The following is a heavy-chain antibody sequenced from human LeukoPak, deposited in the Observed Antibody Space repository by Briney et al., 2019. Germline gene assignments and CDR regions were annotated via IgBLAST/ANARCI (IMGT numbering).Heavy chain of an antibody. CDR2: ISSSSSYI. D-gene: IGHD4-17*01. Sequence: GGSLRLSCAASGFTFSSYSMNWVRQAPGKGLEWVSPISSSSSYIYYADSVKGRFTISRDNAKNSLYLQMNSLRAEDTAVYYCARDHGDYVIDYWGQGTLVTVSS. V-gene: IGHV3-21*01. CDR1: GFTFSSYS. J-gene: IGHJ4*02. CDR3: ARDHGDYVIDY.